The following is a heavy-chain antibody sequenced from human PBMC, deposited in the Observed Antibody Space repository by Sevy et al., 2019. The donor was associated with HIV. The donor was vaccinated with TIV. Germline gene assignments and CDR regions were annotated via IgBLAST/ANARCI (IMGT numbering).Heavy chain of an antibody. CDR1: GFTFDDYA. CDR3: AKDIAADLYYYYGMDV. V-gene: IGHV3-9*01. Sequence: GGSLRLSCAASGFTFDDYAMHWVRQAPGKGLEWVSGISWNSGSIGYADSVKGRFTISRDNAKNSLYLQMNSLRAEDTALYYCAKDIAADLYYYYGMDVRGQGTTVTVSS. J-gene: IGHJ6*02. CDR2: ISWNSGSI. D-gene: IGHD6-13*01.